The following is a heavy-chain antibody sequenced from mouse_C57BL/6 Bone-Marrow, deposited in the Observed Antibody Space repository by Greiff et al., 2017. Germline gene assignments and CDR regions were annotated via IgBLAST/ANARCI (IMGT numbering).Heavy chain of an antibody. CDR3: ARGGLLRWYFDV. CDR1: GYTFTSYW. J-gene: IGHJ1*03. D-gene: IGHD1-1*01. Sequence: VQLQQSGAELVKPGASVKMSCKASGYTFTSYWITWVKQRPGQGLEWIGDIYPGSGSTNYNEKFKSKATLTVDPSSSTAYMQLSSLTSEDSAVYYCARGGLLRWYFDVWGTGTTVTVSS. V-gene: IGHV1-55*01. CDR2: IYPGSGST.